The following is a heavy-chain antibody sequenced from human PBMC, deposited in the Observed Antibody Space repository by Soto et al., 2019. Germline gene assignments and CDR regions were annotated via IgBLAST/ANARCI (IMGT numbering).Heavy chain of an antibody. D-gene: IGHD2-2*02. CDR2: IIPILGIA. CDR3: ATRYCSSTSCHNYYGMDV. Sequence: ASVKVSCKASGGTFSSYTISWVRQAPGQGLEWMGRIIPILGIANYAQKFQGRVTITADKSTSTAYMELSSLRSEDTAVYYCATRYCSSTSCHNYYGMDVWGQGTTVTVSS. J-gene: IGHJ6*02. CDR1: GGTFSSYT. V-gene: IGHV1-69*02.